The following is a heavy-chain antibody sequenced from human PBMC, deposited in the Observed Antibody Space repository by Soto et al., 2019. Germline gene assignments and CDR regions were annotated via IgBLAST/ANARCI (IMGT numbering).Heavy chain of an antibody. CDR1: GYTFTSYA. CDR2: INAGNGNT. Sequence: QVQLVQSGAEEKKPGASVKVSCKASGYTFTSYAMDWVRQAPGQRLEWMGWINAGNGNTKYSQKFQGRVTITRDTSASTAYMETSSLRSEDTAVYYCARAPGGPGIAEYWGQGNLVTVSS. CDR3: ARAPGGPGIAEY. V-gene: IGHV1-3*05. J-gene: IGHJ4*02. D-gene: IGHD6-13*01.